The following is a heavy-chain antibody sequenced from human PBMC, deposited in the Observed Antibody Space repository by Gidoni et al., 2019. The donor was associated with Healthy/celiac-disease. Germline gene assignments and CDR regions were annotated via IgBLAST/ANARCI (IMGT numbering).Heavy chain of an antibody. V-gene: IGHV3-21*01. CDR2: ISSSSSYI. CDR3: ARDGGRRWQGVDY. CDR1: GFTFSSYS. J-gene: IGHJ4*02. D-gene: IGHD3-16*01. Sequence: EVQLVESGGGLVKPGGSLRLSCAASGFTFSSYSMNWVRQAPGKGLEWVSSISSSSSYIYYADSVKGRFTISRDNAKNSLYLQMNSLRAEDTAVYYCARDGGRRWQGVDYWGQGTLVTVSS.